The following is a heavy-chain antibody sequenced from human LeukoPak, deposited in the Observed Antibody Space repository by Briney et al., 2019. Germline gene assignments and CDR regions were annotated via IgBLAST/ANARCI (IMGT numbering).Heavy chain of an antibody. CDR3: ARVASGSYGGHYYYYMDV. CDR1: GVSISSSNSY. J-gene: IGHJ6*03. D-gene: IGHD1-26*01. CDR2: IYYSGGT. Sequence: SETLSLTCTVSGVSISSSNSYWGWIRQPPGKGLEWIGYIYYSGGTNYNPSLKSRVTISVDTSKNQFSLKLSSVTAADTAVYYCARVASGSYGGHYYYYMDVWGKGTTVTISS. V-gene: IGHV4-61*05.